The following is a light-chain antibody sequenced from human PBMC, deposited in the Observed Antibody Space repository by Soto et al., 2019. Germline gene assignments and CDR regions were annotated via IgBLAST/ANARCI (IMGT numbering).Light chain of an antibody. CDR2: GAS. CDR3: QQFGGSPPYT. Sequence: EIVLTQSPGTLSLSPGERATLSCRASQSVSSSFLAWYQQKPGQAPRLIIHGASSRATGIPDRFSGSGSGTDFTLTISRLEPEDFAVYYCQQFGGSPPYTFGQGTKLDIK. CDR1: QSVSSSF. V-gene: IGKV3-20*01. J-gene: IGKJ2*01.